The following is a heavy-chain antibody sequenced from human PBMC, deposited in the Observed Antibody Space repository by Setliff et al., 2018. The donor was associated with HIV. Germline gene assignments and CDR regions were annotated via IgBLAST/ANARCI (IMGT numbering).Heavy chain of an antibody. CDR1: GYTVTSYG. V-gene: IGHV1-18*01. CDR2: ISAYNGNK. J-gene: IGHJ6*03. Sequence: ASVKVSCKASGYTVTSYGISWVRQAPGQGLEWMGWISAYNGNKNYAQKLQGRVTMPTDTSTNTAYMELRSLRSDDTSVYYCARYREYMDVWGKGTTVTVSS. CDR3: ARYREYMDV. D-gene: IGHD4-4*01.